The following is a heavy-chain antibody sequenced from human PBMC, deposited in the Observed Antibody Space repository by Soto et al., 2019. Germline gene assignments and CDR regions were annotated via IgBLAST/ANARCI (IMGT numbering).Heavy chain of an antibody. D-gene: IGHD3-22*01. CDR3: SRRPREIVYWYFDL. J-gene: IGHJ2*01. CDR1: GGTLNNYG. V-gene: IGHV1-69*01. CDR2: IIPIFGTT. Sequence: QVQLVQSGAEVNKPGYSVKVSCKASGGTLNNYGVSWVRQAPGQGLEWMGGIIPIFGTTNYAQKFQGRVTITADESASTADMELSSLRSEDPSVYFCSRRPREIVYWYFDLWGRGTLVTFSS.